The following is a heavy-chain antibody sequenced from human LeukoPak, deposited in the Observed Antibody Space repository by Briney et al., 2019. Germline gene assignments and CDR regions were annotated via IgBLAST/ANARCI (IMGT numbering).Heavy chain of an antibody. D-gene: IGHD3-22*01. Sequence: GGSLRLSCAASGFTFSIYNMNWVRQAPGKGLEWVANIKQDGSQKFYLDSVKGRFTISRDNAKESLFLQMNSLRAEDTAVYYCARHYDSTAYSLDYWGQGTLVTVSS. V-gene: IGHV3-7*01. CDR2: IKQDGSQK. CDR1: GFTFSIYN. CDR3: ARHYDSTAYSLDY. J-gene: IGHJ4*02.